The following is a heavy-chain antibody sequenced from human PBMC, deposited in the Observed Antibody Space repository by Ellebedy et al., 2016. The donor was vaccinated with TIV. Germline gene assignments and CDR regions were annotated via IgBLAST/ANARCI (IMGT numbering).Heavy chain of an antibody. CDR2: ITWDGKYT. CDR1: GFTFDAYT. D-gene: IGHD1/OR15-1a*01. Sequence: PGGSLRLSCAASGFTFDAYTMHRVRQVPGKGLEWVSLITWDGKYTVYADSVKGRFTISRDNSKNSLYLQMGSLRSEDSALYYCATEQRKYFDYWGQGTVVTVSS. CDR3: ATEQRKYFDY. J-gene: IGHJ4*02. V-gene: IGHV3-43*01.